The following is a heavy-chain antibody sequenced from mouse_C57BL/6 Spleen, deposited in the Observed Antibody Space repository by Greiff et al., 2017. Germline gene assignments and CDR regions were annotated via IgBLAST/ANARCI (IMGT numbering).Heavy chain of an antibody. CDR2: ISNGGGST. CDR1: GFTFSDYY. Sequence: DVMLVESGGGLVQPGGSLKLSCAASGFTFSDYYMYWVRQTPEKRLEWVAYISNGGGSTYYPDPVTGRFTISRDNAKNTLYIQMSRLKSEDTAMYYGARPYAYYSNYPYYDAMDYWGQGTSVTVSS. V-gene: IGHV5-12*01. J-gene: IGHJ4*01. D-gene: IGHD2-5*01. CDR3: ARPYAYYSNYPYYDAMDY.